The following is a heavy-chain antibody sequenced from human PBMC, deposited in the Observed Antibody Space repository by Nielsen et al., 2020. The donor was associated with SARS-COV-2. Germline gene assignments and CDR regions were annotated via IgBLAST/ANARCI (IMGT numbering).Heavy chain of an antibody. V-gene: IGHV3-30*18. J-gene: IGHJ4*02. CDR1: GFTFSSYG. CDR3: AKVAAAEKLNYYFDY. CDR2: ISYDGSNK. D-gene: IGHD6-13*01. Sequence: GGSLRLSCAASGFTFSSYGMHWVRQAPGKGLEWVAVISYDGSNKYYADSVKGRFTISRDNSKNTLYLQMNSLRAEDTAVYYCAKVAAAEKLNYYFDYWGQGTLVTVSS.